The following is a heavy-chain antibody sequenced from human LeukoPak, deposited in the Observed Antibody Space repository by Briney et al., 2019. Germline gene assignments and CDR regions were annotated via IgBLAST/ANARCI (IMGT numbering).Heavy chain of an antibody. D-gene: IGHD1-26*01. Sequence: GGSLRLSCAASGFTFSSYAMSWVRQAPGKGLEWVSGIAENGDNTYYADSVKGRFTISRDNSKNTLYLQMNSLRAEDTAVYYCAKRDSSGSYEGDYWGQGTLVTVSS. J-gene: IGHJ4*02. CDR3: AKRDSSGSYEGDY. V-gene: IGHV3-23*01. CDR2: IAENGDNT. CDR1: GFTFSSYA.